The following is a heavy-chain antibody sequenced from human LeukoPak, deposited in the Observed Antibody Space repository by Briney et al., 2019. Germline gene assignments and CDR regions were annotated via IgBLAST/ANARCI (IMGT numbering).Heavy chain of an antibody. J-gene: IGHJ6*03. CDR2: ISSSGST. Sequence: SETLSLTCTVSGDSISSGDYYWSWIRQPAGKGLEWIGRISSSGSTNYNPSLKSRVTISVDTSKNQFSLKLSSVTAADTAIYYCARDPSTYYYYYMDVWGKGTTVAISS. V-gene: IGHV4-61*02. CDR3: ARDPSTYYYYYMDV. CDR1: GDSISSGDYY.